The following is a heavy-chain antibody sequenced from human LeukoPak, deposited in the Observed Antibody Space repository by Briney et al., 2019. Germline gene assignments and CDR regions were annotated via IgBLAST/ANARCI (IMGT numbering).Heavy chain of an antibody. V-gene: IGHV1-18*01. J-gene: IGHJ4*02. Sequence: ASVKVSCKASGYTFTSYGISWVRQAPGQGLEWMGWISTYNGNTNYAQKLQGRDTTTTDTSTSTAYMELRSLRSDDTAVYYCAAGYCSSTSCSEFDYWGQGTLVTVSS. D-gene: IGHD2-2*03. CDR1: GYTFTSYG. CDR2: ISTYNGNT. CDR3: AAGYCSSTSCSEFDY.